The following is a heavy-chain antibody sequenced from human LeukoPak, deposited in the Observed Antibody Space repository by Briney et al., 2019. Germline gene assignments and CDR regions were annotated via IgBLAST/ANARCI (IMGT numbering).Heavy chain of an antibody. CDR2: IRYDGSNK. Sequence: IRYDGSNKYYADSVKGRFTISRDNSKNTLYLQMNSLRAEDTAVYYCARWDYLAGKKGYVDYWGQGTLVTVSS. D-gene: IGHD6-13*01. V-gene: IGHV3-30*02. J-gene: IGHJ4*02. CDR3: ARWDYLAGKKGYVDY.